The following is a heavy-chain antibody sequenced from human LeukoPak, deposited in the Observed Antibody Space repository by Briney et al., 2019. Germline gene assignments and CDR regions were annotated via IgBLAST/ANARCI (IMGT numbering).Heavy chain of an antibody. CDR3: ARTIRGPTYGSGSYKVRYFDY. CDR2: ISSSSSYI. Sequence: TPGGSLRLSCAASGFTFSSYSMNWVRQAPGKGLEWVSSISSSSSYIYYADSVKGRFTISRDNAKNSLYLQMNSLRAEDTAVYYCARTIRGPTYGSGSYKVRYFDYWGQGTLVTVSS. V-gene: IGHV3-21*01. D-gene: IGHD3-10*01. CDR1: GFTFSSYS. J-gene: IGHJ4*02.